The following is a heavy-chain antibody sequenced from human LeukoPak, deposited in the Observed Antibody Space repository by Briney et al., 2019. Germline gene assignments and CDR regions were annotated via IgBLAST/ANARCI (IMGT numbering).Heavy chain of an antibody. Sequence: ASVEVSCKASGYTFTGYYMHWVRQAPGQGLEWMGWINPNSGGTNYAQKFQGRVTMTRDTSISTACMELSRLRSDDTAVYYCARDGIAAAGTRNWFDPWGQGTLVTVSS. CDR1: GYTFTGYY. V-gene: IGHV1-2*02. CDR3: ARDGIAAAGTRNWFDP. CDR2: INPNSGGT. D-gene: IGHD6-13*01. J-gene: IGHJ5*02.